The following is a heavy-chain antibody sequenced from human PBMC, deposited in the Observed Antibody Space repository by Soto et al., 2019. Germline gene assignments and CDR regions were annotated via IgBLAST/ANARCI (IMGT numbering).Heavy chain of an antibody. D-gene: IGHD2-2*01. Sequence: QVQLVESGGGVVQPGRSLRLSCAASGFTFISYGMHWVRQAPGKGLEWVAVIWYDGSNKYYADSVKGRFTISRDNSKNTLYLQMNSLRAEDTAVYYCAREELGYCSSTSCSPNYYYYYGMDVWGQGTTVTVSS. CDR1: GFTFISYG. CDR3: AREELGYCSSTSCSPNYYYYYGMDV. V-gene: IGHV3-33*01. CDR2: IWYDGSNK. J-gene: IGHJ6*02.